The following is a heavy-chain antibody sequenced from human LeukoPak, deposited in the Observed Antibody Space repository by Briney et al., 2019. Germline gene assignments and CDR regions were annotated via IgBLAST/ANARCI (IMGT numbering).Heavy chain of an antibody. CDR3: AATTYYGSSGGDWFDP. V-gene: IGHV1-2*02. J-gene: IGHJ5*02. Sequence: ASVKVSCKASGYTFTGYYMHWVRQAPGQGLEWMGWINPNSGGTNYAQKFQGRVTMTRDTSISTAYMELSRLRSDDTAVYYCAATTYYGSSGGDWFDPWGQGTLVTVSS. CDR1: GYTFTGYY. D-gene: IGHD3-10*01. CDR2: INPNSGGT.